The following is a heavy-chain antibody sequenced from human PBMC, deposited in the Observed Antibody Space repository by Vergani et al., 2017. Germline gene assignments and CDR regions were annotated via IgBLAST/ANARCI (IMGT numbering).Heavy chain of an antibody. D-gene: IGHD6-19*01. CDR3: ARTGYSSNSKDY. Sequence: EVQLVDSGGGLVQPGGSLRLSCAASGFTFSSYWMNWVRQAPGKGLEWVANINQDGSQKQYVDSVKGRFTITRDNAKNSLYLQMNSLRAEDTAVYHCARTGYSSNSKDYWGQGTLVTVSS. CDR1: GFTFSSYW. CDR2: INQDGSQK. J-gene: IGHJ4*02. V-gene: IGHV3-7*01.